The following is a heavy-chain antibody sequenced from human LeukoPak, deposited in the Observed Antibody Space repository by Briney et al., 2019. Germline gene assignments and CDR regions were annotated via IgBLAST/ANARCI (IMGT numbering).Heavy chain of an antibody. D-gene: IGHD3-10*01. J-gene: IGHJ4*02. CDR1: GFTFSSYA. CDR2: ISGSGGST. Sequence: PGGSLRLSCAASGFTFSSYAMSWVRQAPGKGLEWVSAISGSGGSTYYADSVKGRFTISRDNSKNTLYLQMNSLRAEDTAVYYCANPTSKGLGRGPHYWGQGTLVTVSS. CDR3: ANPTSKGLGRGPHY. V-gene: IGHV3-23*01.